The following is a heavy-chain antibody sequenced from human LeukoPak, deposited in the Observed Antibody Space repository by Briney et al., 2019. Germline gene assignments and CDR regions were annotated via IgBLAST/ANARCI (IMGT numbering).Heavy chain of an antibody. J-gene: IGHJ4*02. CDR3: ARRRYSGSSQHFDY. CDR2: ISGSSSYI. D-gene: IGHD1-26*01. Sequence: KSGGSLRLSCAASGFTFSSYSMNWVRQAPGKGLEWVSSISGSSSYIYYADSVKGRFTISRHNAKNSLYLQMNSLRAEDTAVYYCARRRYSGSSQHFDYWGQGTLVTVSS. CDR1: GFTFSSYS. V-gene: IGHV3-21*01.